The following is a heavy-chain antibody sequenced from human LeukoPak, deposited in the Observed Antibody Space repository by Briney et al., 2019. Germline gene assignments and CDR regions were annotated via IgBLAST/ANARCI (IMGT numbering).Heavy chain of an antibody. CDR2: IIPILGIA. V-gene: IGHV1-69*04. J-gene: IGHJ4*02. CDR3: AREFSSGYSPFDY. Sequence: SVKVSCTASGGTFSSYAISWVRPAPGQGLEWMGRIIPILGIANYAQKFQGRVTITADKSTSTAYMELSSLRSEDTAVYYCAREFSSGYSPFDYWGQGTLVTVSS. CDR1: GGTFSSYA. D-gene: IGHD3-22*01.